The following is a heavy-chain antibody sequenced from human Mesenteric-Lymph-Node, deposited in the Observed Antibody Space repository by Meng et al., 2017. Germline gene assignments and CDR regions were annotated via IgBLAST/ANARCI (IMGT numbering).Heavy chain of an antibody. V-gene: IGHV1-18*01. CDR2: ISAYNGDT. Sequence: QFQLVQSAAEVRKSGASVQVSCKAAGYTYTHHGIGWVRHAPGQGLEWMGWISAYNGDTNYVQKFQGRGTMTTDASTSTAYMELRSLRSDDTAVHYCARDPSNSSGWHAYFGYWGQGTLVTVSS. J-gene: IGHJ4*02. D-gene: IGHD6-19*01. CDR1: GYTYTHHG. CDR3: ARDPSNSSGWHAYFGY.